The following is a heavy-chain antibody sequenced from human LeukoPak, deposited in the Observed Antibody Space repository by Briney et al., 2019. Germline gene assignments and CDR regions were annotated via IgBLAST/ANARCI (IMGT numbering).Heavy chain of an antibody. D-gene: IGHD5-18*01. CDR1: GFTVSSNY. V-gene: IGHV3-66*01. J-gene: IGHJ4*02. CDR2: IYSGGST. Sequence: GGSLRLSCAASGFTVSSNYMSWVRQAPGKGLEWVSVIYSGGSTYYADSVKGRFTISRDNSKNTLYLQMNSLRTEDTAVYYCARERVPWIQLWLGYFDLWGQGTLVTVSS. CDR3: ARERVPWIQLWLGYFDL.